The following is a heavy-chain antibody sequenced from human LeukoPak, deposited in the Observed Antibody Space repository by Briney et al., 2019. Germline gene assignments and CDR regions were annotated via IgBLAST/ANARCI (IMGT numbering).Heavy chain of an antibody. CDR2: INHSGST. J-gene: IGHJ4*02. Sequence: SETLSLTCAVYGGSFSGYYWSWIRQPPGKGLEWIGEINHSGSTNYNPSFKSRVTISLDTSKNQFSLKLSSVTAADTAVYYCARGLYDILTGYNAPFDYWGQGTLVTVSS. D-gene: IGHD3-9*01. CDR1: GGSFSGYY. CDR3: ARGLYDILTGYNAPFDY. V-gene: IGHV4-34*01.